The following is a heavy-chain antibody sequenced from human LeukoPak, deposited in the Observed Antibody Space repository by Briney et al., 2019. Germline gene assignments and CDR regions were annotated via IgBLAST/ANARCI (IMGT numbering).Heavy chain of an antibody. D-gene: IGHD6-19*01. CDR2: INPNSGGT. Sequence: GASVKVSCKSSGYTFTGFYMQWVRQAPGQGLEWMGWINPNSGGTRYAQKFQARVTMTRDTSISTAYMELSSLRSDDTAVYYCARQYSSGWQNIDTFNIWGQGTMVTVSS. J-gene: IGHJ3*02. V-gene: IGHV1-2*02. CDR3: ARQYSSGWQNIDTFNI. CDR1: GYTFTGFY.